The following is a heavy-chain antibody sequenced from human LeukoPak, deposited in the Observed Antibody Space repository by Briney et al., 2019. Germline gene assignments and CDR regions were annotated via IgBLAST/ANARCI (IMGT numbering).Heavy chain of an antibody. CDR3: ARVRLWFGENAFDI. D-gene: IGHD3-10*01. CDR1: GFTFSSYA. J-gene: IGHJ3*02. Sequence: PGGSLRLSCAASGFTFSSYAMHWVRQAPGKGLEYVSAISSNGGSTYYANSVKGRFTISRDNSKNTLYLQMGSLRAEDMAVYYCARVRLWFGENAFDIWGQGTMVTVSS. V-gene: IGHV3-64*01. CDR2: ISSNGGST.